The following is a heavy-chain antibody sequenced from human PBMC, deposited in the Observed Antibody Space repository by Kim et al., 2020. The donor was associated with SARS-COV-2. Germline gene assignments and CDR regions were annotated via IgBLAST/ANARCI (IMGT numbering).Heavy chain of an antibody. Sequence: GGSLRLSCAASGFTLGGSAMHWVRQAPGKGLEWVGSIRSKANSDAKTYAVSVKGRFTISRDDSKNTSYLQMNSLETEDTPVYYCDTGRPDSASYWNAFDIWGQGTMFTVSS. CDR1: GFTLGGSA. V-gene: IGHV3-73*01. CDR3: DTGRPDSASYWNAFDI. J-gene: IGHJ3*02. CDR2: IRSKANSDAK. D-gene: IGHD1-26*01.